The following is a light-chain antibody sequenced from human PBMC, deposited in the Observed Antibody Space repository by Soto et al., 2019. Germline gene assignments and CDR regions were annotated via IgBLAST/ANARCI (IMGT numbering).Light chain of an antibody. Sequence: QSALTQPASVSGSPGQSITISCTGTSSDVGGYNFVSWYQQHPGKPPKLIIYAVNNRPSGVSDRFSASKSGNTASLTISGLQAEDEADYYCSSYTVSTTLVLFGGGTQLTVL. J-gene: IGLJ3*02. CDR3: SSYTVSTTLVL. CDR1: SSDVGGYNF. CDR2: AVN. V-gene: IGLV2-14*01.